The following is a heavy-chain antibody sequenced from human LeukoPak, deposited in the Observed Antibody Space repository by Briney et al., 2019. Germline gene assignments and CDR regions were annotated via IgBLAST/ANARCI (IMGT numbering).Heavy chain of an antibody. CDR3: ARVPYSYGAIPDY. V-gene: IGHV4-59*01. D-gene: IGHD5-18*01. J-gene: IGHJ4*02. CDR2: IYYSGST. Sequence: PSETLSLTCTVSGGSISSYYWSWIRQPPGKGLEWIGYIYYSGSTNYNPSLKSRVTISVDTSKNQFSLKLSSVTAADTAVYYCARVPYSYGAIPDYWGQGTLVTVSS. CDR1: GGSISSYY.